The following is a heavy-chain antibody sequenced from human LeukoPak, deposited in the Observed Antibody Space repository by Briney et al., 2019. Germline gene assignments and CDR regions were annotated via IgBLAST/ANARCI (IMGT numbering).Heavy chain of an antibody. Sequence: GSLRLSCAASGFTFSSYWMSWVRQAPGKGLEWVANIKQDGSEKYYVDSVKGRFTISRDNAKNSLYLQMNSLRAEDTAVYYCARSLYCSGGSCYSGDDYWGQGTLVTVSS. CDR2: IKQDGSEK. CDR1: GFTFSSYW. D-gene: IGHD2-15*01. J-gene: IGHJ4*02. V-gene: IGHV3-7*01. CDR3: ARSLYCSGGSCYSGDDY.